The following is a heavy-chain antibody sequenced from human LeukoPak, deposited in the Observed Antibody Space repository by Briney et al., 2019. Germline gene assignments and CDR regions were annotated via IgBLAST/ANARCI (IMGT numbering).Heavy chain of an antibody. D-gene: IGHD3-16*01. CDR2: IYYSGST. Sequence: NPSETLSLTCTVSGGSISSYYWSWIRQPPGKGLEWIGYIYYSGSTNYNPSLKSRVTISVDTSKNQFSLKLSSVTAADTAVYYCARAPPGGGGVYYFDYWGQGTLVTVSS. V-gene: IGHV4-59*01. CDR3: ARAPPGGGGVYYFDY. CDR1: GGSISSYY. J-gene: IGHJ4*02.